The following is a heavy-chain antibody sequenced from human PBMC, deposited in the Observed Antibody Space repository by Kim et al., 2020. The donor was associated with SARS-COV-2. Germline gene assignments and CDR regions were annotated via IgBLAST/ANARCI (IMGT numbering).Heavy chain of an antibody. J-gene: IGHJ3*02. V-gene: IGHV4-59*01. Sequence: RKSRVTISWDSSKNQFCLKLSSVTAADTAVYYCAREVPEWLQQNPGSFDIWGQGTMVTVAS. CDR3: AREVPEWLQQNPGSFDI. D-gene: IGHD5-12*01.